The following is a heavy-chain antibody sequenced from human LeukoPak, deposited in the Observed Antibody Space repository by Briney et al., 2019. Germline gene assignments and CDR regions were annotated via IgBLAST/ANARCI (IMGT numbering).Heavy chain of an antibody. CDR1: GFTFSSYS. V-gene: IGHV3-21*01. D-gene: IGHD2-15*01. J-gene: IGHJ4*02. CDR3: ASAGYCSGGSCYPDY. CDR2: ISSSSSYI. Sequence: GGSLGLSCAASGFTFSSYSMNWVRQAPGKGLEWVSSISSSSSYIYYADSVKGRFTISRDNAKNSLYLQMNSLRAEDTAVYYCASAGYCSGGSCYPDYWGQGTLVTVSS.